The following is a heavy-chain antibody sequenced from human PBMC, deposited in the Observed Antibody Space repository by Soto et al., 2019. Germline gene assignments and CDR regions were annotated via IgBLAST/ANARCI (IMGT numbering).Heavy chain of an antibody. CDR1: GGTFSSYA. CDR3: ARLQGPGVFGMDV. CDR2: IIPIFGTA. J-gene: IGHJ6*02. D-gene: IGHD4-4*01. Sequence: ASVKVSFKASGGTFSSYAISWLRQAPGQGLEWMGGIIPIFGTANYAQKFQGRVTITADKSTSTAYMELSSLRSEDTAVYYCARLQGPGVFGMDVWGQGTTVTVSS. V-gene: IGHV1-69*06.